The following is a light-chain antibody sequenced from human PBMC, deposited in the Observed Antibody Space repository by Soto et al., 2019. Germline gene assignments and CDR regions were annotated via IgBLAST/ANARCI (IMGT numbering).Light chain of an antibody. CDR1: SSDVGGYNF. Sequence: QSALTQPASVSRSPGQSITISCTGTSSDVGGYNFVSWYQQHPGKAPKLMIYEVSNRPSGVSNRFSGSKSGNTASLTISGLQAEDEADYYCSSYTSSTPLGYVFGTGTKLTVL. CDR3: SSYTSSTPLGYV. CDR2: EVS. V-gene: IGLV2-14*01. J-gene: IGLJ1*01.